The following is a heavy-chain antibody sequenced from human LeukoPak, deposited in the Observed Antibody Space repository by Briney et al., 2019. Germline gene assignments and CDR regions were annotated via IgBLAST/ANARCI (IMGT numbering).Heavy chain of an antibody. V-gene: IGHV4-59*02. J-gene: IGHJ4*02. Sequence: NPSETLSLTCTVSGGSVRNYYWSWIPQPPGKGLEWIGYIYYSGSTNYNPSLKSRVTISVDTSKNPFSLKLSSVTAADTAVYYCARRHLITGTTDYWGQGILVTVSS. CDR3: ARRHLITGTTDY. CDR1: GGSVRNYY. CDR2: IYYSGST. D-gene: IGHD1-7*01.